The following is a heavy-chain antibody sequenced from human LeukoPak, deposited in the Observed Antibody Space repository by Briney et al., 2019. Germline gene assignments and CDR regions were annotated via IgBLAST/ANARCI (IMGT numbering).Heavy chain of an antibody. CDR1: GASISNYY. Sequence: SETLSLTCTVSGASISNYYWSWIRQTPEQGLEWMGHIHSSGGSSYYPSLKSRLTLSIDTSRNQLSLKLPPVTAADTAVYSCARLGSYHDFWGQGALVTVSS. J-gene: IGHJ4*02. CDR3: ARLGSYHDF. CDR2: IHSSGGS. V-gene: IGHV4-4*09. D-gene: IGHD1-26*01.